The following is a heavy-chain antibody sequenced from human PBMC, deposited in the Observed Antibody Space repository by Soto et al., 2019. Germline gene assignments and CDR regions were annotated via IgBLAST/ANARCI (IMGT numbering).Heavy chain of an antibody. CDR3: GRVVEGATRHTDFDS. J-gene: IGHJ5*01. Sequence: SETLSLTCAVSGVSIHNSHSFWGWIRQPPGKGLEFIANVYYSGGAHYNPSFKSRVTISVDTATNQVSLRMSSVTAADTAVYFCGRVVEGATRHTDFDSWGQGTLVTVS. CDR1: GVSIHNSHSF. CDR2: VYYSGGA. D-gene: IGHD2-21*01. V-gene: IGHV4-39*01.